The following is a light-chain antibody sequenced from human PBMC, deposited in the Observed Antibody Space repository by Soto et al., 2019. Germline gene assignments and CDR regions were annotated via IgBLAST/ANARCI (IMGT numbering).Light chain of an antibody. V-gene: IGLV2-14*03. CDR3: NSYAGTSYV. J-gene: IGLJ1*01. CDR2: DVS. CDR1: SSDVGAYNY. Sequence: QSALTQPASVSGTPGQSITISCTGTSSDVGAYNYVSWYQQYPGKAPKLIIYDVSNRPSGVSCRFSGSKSGNTASLTISELQAEDEADCYCNSYAGTSYVFGTGTKVTVL.